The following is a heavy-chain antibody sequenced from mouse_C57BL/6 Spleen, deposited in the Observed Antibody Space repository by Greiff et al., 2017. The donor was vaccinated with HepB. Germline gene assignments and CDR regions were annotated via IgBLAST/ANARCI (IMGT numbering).Heavy chain of an antibody. CDR2: IYPGDGDT. J-gene: IGHJ1*03. CDR3: ARYGYGSTWYFEV. CDR1: GYAFSSSW. Sequence: QVQLQQSGPELVKPGASVKISCKASGYAFSSSWMHWVKQRPGKGLEWIGRIYPGDGDTNYNGKFKGKATLTADKSSSTAYMQLSSLTSEDSAVYFCARYGYGSTWYFEVWGTGTTVTVSS. D-gene: IGHD1-1*01. V-gene: IGHV1-82*01.